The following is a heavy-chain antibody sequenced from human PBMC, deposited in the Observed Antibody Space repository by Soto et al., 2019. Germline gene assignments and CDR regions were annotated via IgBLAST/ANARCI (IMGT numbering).Heavy chain of an antibody. CDR1: GGSFSGYY. Sequence: PSETLSLTCAVYGGSFSGYYWSWIRPPPGKGLEWIGEINHSGSTNYNPSLKSRVTISVDTSKNQFSLKLSSVTAADTAVYYCARGRMAGGYYYYMDVWGKGTTVTVSS. CDR3: ARGRMAGGYYYYMDV. J-gene: IGHJ6*03. V-gene: IGHV4-34*01. D-gene: IGHD3-10*01. CDR2: INHSGST.